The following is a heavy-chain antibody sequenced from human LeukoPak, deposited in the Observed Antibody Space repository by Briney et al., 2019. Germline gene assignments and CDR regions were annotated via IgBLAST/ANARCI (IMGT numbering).Heavy chain of an antibody. V-gene: IGHV3-21*01. D-gene: IGHD3-10*01. CDR1: GFTFSSYS. CDR2: ISSSSSYI. CDR3: ARESYGAGSYYNFDY. J-gene: IGHJ4*02. Sequence: GGSLRLSCAASGFTFSSYSMNWVRQAPGKGLEWVSFISSSSSYIYYADSVKGRFTISRDNAKNSLYLQMNSLRAEDTAVYYCARESYGAGSYYNFDYWGQGTLVTVSS.